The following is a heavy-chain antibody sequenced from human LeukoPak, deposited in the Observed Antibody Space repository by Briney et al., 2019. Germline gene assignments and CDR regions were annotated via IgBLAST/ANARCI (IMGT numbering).Heavy chain of an antibody. V-gene: IGHV3-30*02. CDR1: GFTFSSYS. J-gene: IGHJ4*02. CDR2: IRYDGSNK. D-gene: IGHD3-22*01. CDR3: AKDRHSSGYYLDY. Sequence: GGSLRLSCAASGFTFSSYSMNWVRQAPGKGLEWVAFIRYDGSNKYYADSVKGRFTISRDNSKNTLYLQMNSLRAEDTAVYYCAKDRHSSGYYLDYWGQGTLVTVSS.